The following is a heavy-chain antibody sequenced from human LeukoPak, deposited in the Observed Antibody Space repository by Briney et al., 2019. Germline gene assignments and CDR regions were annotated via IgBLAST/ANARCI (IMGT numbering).Heavy chain of an antibody. J-gene: IGHJ5*02. V-gene: IGHV3-21*01. Sequence: GGSLRLSCAASGFTFSSYSMNWDRQAPGKGLEWVSSISSSSSYIYYADSVKGRFTISRDNAKNSLYLQMNSLRAEDTAVYYCARDLYSILATAAGPSWGQGTLVTVSS. CDR3: ARDLYSILATAAGPS. CDR2: ISSSSSYI. D-gene: IGHD6-13*01. CDR1: GFTFSSYS.